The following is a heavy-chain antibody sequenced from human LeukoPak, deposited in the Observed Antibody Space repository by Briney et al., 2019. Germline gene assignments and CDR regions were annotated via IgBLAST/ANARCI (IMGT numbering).Heavy chain of an antibody. J-gene: IGHJ4*02. D-gene: IGHD2/OR15-2a*01. Sequence: PGGSLRLSCAASGFTFSSYWMSWVRLAPGEGLEWVANINQDGSEKYYVDSVKGRFTISRDNAKNSLYLQMNSLRAEDTAVYYCSRFVTVPGNPRDYWGQGTLVTVSS. CDR1: GFTFSSYW. CDR3: SRFVTVPGNPRDY. V-gene: IGHV3-7*01. CDR2: INQDGSEK.